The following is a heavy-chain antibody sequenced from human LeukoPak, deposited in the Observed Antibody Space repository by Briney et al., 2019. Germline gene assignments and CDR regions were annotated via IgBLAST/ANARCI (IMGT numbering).Heavy chain of an antibody. CDR3: ARVQMTTVTKKIKYYFDY. CDR1: GYTFTSYG. CDR2: INPNSGGT. V-gene: IGHV1-2*02. Sequence: GASVKVSCKASGYTFTSYGISWVRQAPGQGLEWMGWINPNSGGTNYAQKFQGRVTMTRDTSISTAYMELSRLRSDDTAVYYCARVQMTTVTKKIKYYFDYWGQGTLVTVSS. J-gene: IGHJ4*02. D-gene: IGHD4-11*01.